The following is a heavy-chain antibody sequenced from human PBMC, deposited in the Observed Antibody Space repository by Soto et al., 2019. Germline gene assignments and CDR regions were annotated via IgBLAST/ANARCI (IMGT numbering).Heavy chain of an antibody. Sequence: ASVKFSCKASGYTFAGYYIHCVRPAPGQGLEWMGWINPNSGGTNYAQKFQGRVTMTEDTSTDTAYMELSSLRSEDTAVYYCATLSNDFWSGPNNWFDPWGQGTLVTVSS. V-gene: IGHV1-2*02. CDR1: GYTFAGYY. D-gene: IGHD3-3*01. CDR2: INPNSGGT. J-gene: IGHJ5*02. CDR3: ATLSNDFWSGPNNWFDP.